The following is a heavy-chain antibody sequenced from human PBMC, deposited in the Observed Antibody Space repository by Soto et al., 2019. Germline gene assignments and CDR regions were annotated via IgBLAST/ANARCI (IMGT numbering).Heavy chain of an antibody. J-gene: IGHJ4*02. CDR3: ARAITTVRGEAPYYFDS. CDR2: VLPIYGTS. V-gene: IGHV1-69*06. Sequence: SVKVSCKASGGSFNTYFITWVRQAPGQGLEYMGGVLPIYGTSNYAQKFLGRVTITADKSKSTAYLDLGSLRSDDTAMYYCARAITTVRGEAPYYFDSWGQGTQVTVSS. CDR1: GGSFNTYF. D-gene: IGHD3-10*01.